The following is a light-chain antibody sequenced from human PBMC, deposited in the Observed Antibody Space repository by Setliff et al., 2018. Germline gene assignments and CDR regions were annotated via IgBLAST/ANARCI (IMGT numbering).Light chain of an antibody. CDR1: NSDVGAYNY. V-gene: IGLV2-14*03. J-gene: IGLJ2*01. Sequence: QSVLTQPASVSGSPGQSITISCTRTNSDVGAYNYVSWYQRHPGEAPKLLLYDVSNRPSGISHRFSGSKSGSTASLTISGLQAEDEADYFCSSYTNSRTVIFGGGTKVTVL. CDR2: DVS. CDR3: SSYTNSRTVI.